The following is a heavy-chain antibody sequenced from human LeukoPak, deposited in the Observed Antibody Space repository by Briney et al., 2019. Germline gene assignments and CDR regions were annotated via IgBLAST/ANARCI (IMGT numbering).Heavy chain of an antibody. CDR3: ARVDSSNWYEYRGYFDY. CDR1: GDSISNNW. J-gene: IGHJ4*02. Sequence: PSETLSLTCAVSGDSISNNWWSWVRQSPGKGLEWIGYIYYSGSTNYNPSLKSRVTISVDTSKNQFSLKLSSVTAADTAVYYCARVDSSNWYEYRGYFDYWGQGTLVTVSS. D-gene: IGHD6-13*01. V-gene: IGHV4-59*01. CDR2: IYYSGST.